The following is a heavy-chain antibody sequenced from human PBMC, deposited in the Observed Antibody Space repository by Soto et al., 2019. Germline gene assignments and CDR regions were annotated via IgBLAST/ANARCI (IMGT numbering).Heavy chain of an antibody. D-gene: IGHD6-19*01. CDR1: GGSISSSNC. V-gene: IGHV4-4*02. J-gene: IGHJ6*02. CDR2: IDQSGSS. CDR3: ARDWAQYSSGWYYYYGMDV. Sequence: PSETLSLTCAVSGGSISSSNCWSCVRQPPGEGVEWIGEIDQSGSSNYNSSLKSRVTISVDKSKNQFSLKLNSVTAADTAVYYCARDWAQYSSGWYYYYGMDVWGQGTTVTVSS.